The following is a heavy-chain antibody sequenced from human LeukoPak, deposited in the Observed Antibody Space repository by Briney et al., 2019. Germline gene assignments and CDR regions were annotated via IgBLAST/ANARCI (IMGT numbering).Heavy chain of an antibody. J-gene: IGHJ4*02. CDR1: GFTFNYYA. V-gene: IGHV3-21*01. CDR3: ARDPRRVTTTEAY. D-gene: IGHD1-1*01. CDR2: ISSSSSYI. Sequence: GGSLRLSCAASGFTFNYYAMSWVRQAPGKGLEWVSSISSSSSYIYYADSVKGRFTISRDNAKNSLYLQMNSLRAEDTAVYYCARDPRRVTTTEAYWGQGTLVTVSS.